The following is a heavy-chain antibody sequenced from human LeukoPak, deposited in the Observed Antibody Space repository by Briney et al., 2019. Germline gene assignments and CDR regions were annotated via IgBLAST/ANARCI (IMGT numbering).Heavy chain of an antibody. V-gene: IGHV3-23*01. D-gene: IGHD3-22*01. J-gene: IGHJ4*02. CDR1: GFTFSSYA. CDR3: TKRRAAYYYDSSGTDY. CDR2: ISGSGGST. Sequence: GGSLRLSCAAPGFTFSSYAMSWVRQAPGKGLEWVSAISGSGGSTYYADSVKGRFTISRDNSKNTLYLQMNSLRAEDTAVYYCTKRRAAYYYDSSGTDYWGQGTLVTVSS.